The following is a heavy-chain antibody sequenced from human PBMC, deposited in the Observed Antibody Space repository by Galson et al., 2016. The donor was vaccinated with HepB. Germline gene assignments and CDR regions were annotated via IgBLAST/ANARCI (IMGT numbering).Heavy chain of an antibody. V-gene: IGHV4-34*01. CDR2: INYLGTT. CDR1: GFSVSGKY. CDR3: VRLGDNWKDRPESCFDT. J-gene: IGHJ3*02. Sequence: LRLSCAASGFSVSGKYMSWARQAPGKGLEWIASINYLGTTHHNPSLKSRVTMSADTSKSQFSLKLTSVTAADTAVYYCVRLGDNWKDRPESCFDTWGQGTRVTVSS. D-gene: IGHD1-1*01.